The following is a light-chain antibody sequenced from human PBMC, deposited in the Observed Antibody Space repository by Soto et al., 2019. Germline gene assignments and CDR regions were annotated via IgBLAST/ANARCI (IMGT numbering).Light chain of an antibody. CDR3: MQALQSPAT. CDR2: LAS. Sequence: DIVMTQSPLSLPVTPGESASISCRSSQTLLYRNGNNYLNWYLQKPGQSPQLLIFLASTRASGVHDRFSGSGSGTDFTLRISGVEAEDVGVYYCMQALQSPATFGGGTKVEIK. CDR1: QTLLYRNGNNY. J-gene: IGKJ4*01. V-gene: IGKV2-28*01.